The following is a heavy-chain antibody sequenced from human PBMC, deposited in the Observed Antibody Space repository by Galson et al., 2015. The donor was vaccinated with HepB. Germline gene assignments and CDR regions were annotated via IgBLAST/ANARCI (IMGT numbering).Heavy chain of an antibody. J-gene: IGHJ4*02. CDR1: GFTFSSYA. CDR3: ARGDYDFWSGYYPRTPIDY. D-gene: IGHD3-3*01. V-gene: IGHV3-30-3*01. CDR2: ISYDGSNK. Sequence: SLRLSCAASGFTFSSYAMHWVRQAPGKGLEWVAVISYDGSNKYYADSVKGRFTISRDNSKNTLYLQMNSLRAEDTAVYYCARGDYDFWSGYYPRTPIDYWGQGTLVTVSS.